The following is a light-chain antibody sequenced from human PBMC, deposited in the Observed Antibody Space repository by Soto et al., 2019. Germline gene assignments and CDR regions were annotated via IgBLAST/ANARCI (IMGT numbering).Light chain of an antibody. CDR2: GAS. Sequence: EFVLTQSPGTLSLSPGERATLYCRASQSVGSNYLAWYQQKPGQAPRLLIYGASSRATGIADRFSGSGSGTDFTLTISSLQPEDFATYYCQQSYSTPLTFGGGTKVDIK. V-gene: IGKV3-20*01. CDR1: QSVGSNY. CDR3: QQSYSTPLT. J-gene: IGKJ4*01.